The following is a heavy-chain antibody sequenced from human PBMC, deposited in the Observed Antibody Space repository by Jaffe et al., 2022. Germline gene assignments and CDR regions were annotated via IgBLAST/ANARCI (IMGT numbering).Heavy chain of an antibody. CDR2: ISYDGSNI. CDR1: GFTFSSFG. J-gene: IGHJ4*02. Sequence: QVQLVESGGGVVQPGKSLRLSCVVSGFTFSSFGMHWVRQAPGKGLEWVAVISYDGSNIFYADSVKGRFTISRDNSKNTLYLQMNSLRAEDTAVYHCAKDRRGYIYGPTYWGQGTLVTVSS. D-gene: IGHD5-18*01. V-gene: IGHV3-30*18. CDR3: AKDRRGYIYGPTY.